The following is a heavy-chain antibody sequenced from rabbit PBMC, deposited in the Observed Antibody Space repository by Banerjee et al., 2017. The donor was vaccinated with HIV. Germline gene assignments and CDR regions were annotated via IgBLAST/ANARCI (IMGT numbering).Heavy chain of an antibody. J-gene: IGHJ4*01. D-gene: IGHD6-1*01. Sequence: QSLEESGGDLVKPGASLTLTCTASGFSFSSGYYMCWVRQAPGKGLEWIACIYGGSGGSTWYANWAKGRFTISKTSSTTVTLQMTSLTAADTATYFCARDERDAAHGGYGYGGFDLWGQGTLVTVS. CDR2: IYGGSGGST. CDR1: GFSFSSGYY. CDR3: ARDERDAAHGGYGYGGFDL. V-gene: IGHV1S40*01.